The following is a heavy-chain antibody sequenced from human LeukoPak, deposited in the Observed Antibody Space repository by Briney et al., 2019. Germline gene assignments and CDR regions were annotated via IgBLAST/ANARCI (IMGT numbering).Heavy chain of an antibody. Sequence: GGSLRLSCAASGFTFSNYSMTWAPQAQGRGWRGAQSISGSDTSTYYADSVKGRFTISRDNSKNTLELQMDSLRAEDTAVYYCTKARSASSSSCYNYWGQGILVTVSS. CDR3: TKARSASSSSCYNY. J-gene: IGHJ4*02. CDR2: ISGSDTST. CDR1: GFTFSNYS. V-gene: IGHV3-23*01. D-gene: IGHD2-2*02.